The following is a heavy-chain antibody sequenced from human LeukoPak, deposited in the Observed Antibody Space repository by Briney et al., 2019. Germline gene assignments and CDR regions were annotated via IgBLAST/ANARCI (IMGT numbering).Heavy chain of an antibody. D-gene: IGHD3-10*01. CDR2: ISYDGSNK. Sequence: GRSLRLSCAASGFTFSSYGMHWVRQAPGKGLEWVAVISYDGSNKYYADSVKGRFTISRDNSKNTLYLQMNSLRAEDTAVYYCAKDRYGSGSVDYWGQGTLVTVSS. CDR3: AKDRYGSGSVDY. CDR1: GFTFSSYG. J-gene: IGHJ4*02. V-gene: IGHV3-30*18.